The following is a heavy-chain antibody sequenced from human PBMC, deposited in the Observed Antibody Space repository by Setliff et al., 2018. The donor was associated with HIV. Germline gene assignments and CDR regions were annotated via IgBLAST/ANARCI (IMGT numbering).Heavy chain of an antibody. D-gene: IGHD2-15*01. CDR1: GGSFSGYH. J-gene: IGHJ4*02. V-gene: IGHV4-34*01. Sequence: PSETLSLTCAVYGGSFSGYHWNWIRQFPGKGLEWIGEINHTGNTQYNSSLKSRVTMSEETSKNHFSLKLKSVTAADTAIYYCALGKVGVVCPAEFDNWGPGTLVTVSS. CDR2: INHTGNT. CDR3: ALGKVGVVCPAEFDN.